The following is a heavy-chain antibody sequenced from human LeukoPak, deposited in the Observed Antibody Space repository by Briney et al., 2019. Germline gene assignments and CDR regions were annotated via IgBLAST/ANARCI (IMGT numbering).Heavy chain of an antibody. V-gene: IGHV4-59*08. D-gene: IGHD4-17*01. CDR3: ARSPHDYGDSQGYYYYMDV. J-gene: IGHJ6*03. Sequence: SETLSLTCTVSGGSFSSYYWSWIRQPPGKGLEWIGYIYYSGSTNYKPSLKSRVTISVDTSKNQFSLKLSSVTAADTAVYYCARSPHDYGDSQGYYYYMDVWGKGTTVTVSS. CDR1: GGSFSSYY. CDR2: IYYSGST.